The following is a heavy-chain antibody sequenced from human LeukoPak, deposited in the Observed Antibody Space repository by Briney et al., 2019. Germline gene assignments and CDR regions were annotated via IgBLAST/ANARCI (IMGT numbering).Heavy chain of an antibody. J-gene: IGHJ4*02. D-gene: IGHD6-6*01. V-gene: IGHV4-39*07. CDR2: IYYSGST. Sequence: SETLSLTCTVSGGSISSSSYYWGWIRQPPGKGLEWIGSIYYSGSTYYNPSLKSRVTISVDTSKNQFSLRLSSVTAADTAVYYCAREGMYSSSSYLDYWGQGTLVTVSS. CDR3: AREGMYSSSSYLDY. CDR1: GGSISSSSYY.